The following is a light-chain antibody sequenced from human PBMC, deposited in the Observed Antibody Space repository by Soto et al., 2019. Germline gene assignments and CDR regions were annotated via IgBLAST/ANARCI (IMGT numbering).Light chain of an antibody. V-gene: IGLV2-14*01. CDR1: SSDVGGYTY. J-gene: IGLJ1*01. CDR3: SSYTTSNTRQIV. Sequence: QSVLTQPASVSGSPGQAITISCTGTSSDVGGYTYVSWYQQHPGKAPKFIIYDVSNRPSGVSNRFSGSKSGNTASLTISGFQAEDEADYYCSSYTTSNTRQIVFGTGTKVTVL. CDR2: DVS.